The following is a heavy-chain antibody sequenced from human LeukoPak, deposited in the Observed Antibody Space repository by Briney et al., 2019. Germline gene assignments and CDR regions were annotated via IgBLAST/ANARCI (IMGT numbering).Heavy chain of an antibody. CDR1: GGSISPYF. J-gene: IGHJ4*02. CDR2: IYFRGST. CDR3: ARLASGSYGPLTPFDY. V-gene: IGHV4-59*01. Sequence: SETLSLTCTVSGGSISPYFWSWIRQPPGMGLEWIGYIYFRGSTTYNPSLKSRVTISLQTSKNQFSLRLTSVTAADTAVYYSARLASGSYGPLTPFDYWGQGTLVTVSS. D-gene: IGHD1-26*01.